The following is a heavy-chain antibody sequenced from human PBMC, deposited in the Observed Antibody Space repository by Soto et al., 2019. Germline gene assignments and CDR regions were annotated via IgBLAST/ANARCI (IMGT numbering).Heavy chain of an antibody. D-gene: IGHD6-19*01. CDR2: INPNSGGT. CDR1: GYTFTGYY. J-gene: IGHJ6*02. V-gene: IGHV1-2*04. Sequence: ASVKVSCKASGYTFTGYYMHWVRQAPGQGLEWMGWINPNSGGTNYAQKFQGWVTMTRDTSISTAYMELSRLRSDDTAVYYCARAPHVIAVAVRYYYGMDVWGQGTTVTVSS. CDR3: ARAPHVIAVAVRYYYGMDV.